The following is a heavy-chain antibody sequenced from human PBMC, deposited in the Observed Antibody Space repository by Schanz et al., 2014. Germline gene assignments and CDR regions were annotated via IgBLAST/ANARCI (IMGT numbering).Heavy chain of an antibody. J-gene: IGHJ5*02. CDR1: GYTFTTYA. CDR2: ISVYTGNT. CDR3: AKAEYDILTDSYSRRDP. D-gene: IGHD3-9*01. Sequence: QVQLVQSGAEVKKPGASVRVSCKASGYTFTTYAMSWVRQAPGQGLEWVGWISVYTGNTKYGQKVQGRVTMTADTSTNTAYMELRSLRSDDTAVYYCAKAEYDILTDSYSRRDPWCQGTLVTVSS. V-gene: IGHV1-18*01.